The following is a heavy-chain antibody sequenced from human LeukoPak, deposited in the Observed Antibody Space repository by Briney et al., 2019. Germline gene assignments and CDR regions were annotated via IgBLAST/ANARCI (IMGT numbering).Heavy chain of an antibody. CDR3: ATRLPLYGMDV. Sequence: GGSLRLSCAASAFSVSDNYMSWVRQVPGKGLEWVSVIGSSGYDKHYADSVEGRFAISRDNSKNTLYLQMNSLRVEDAAVYYCATRLPLYGMDVWGQGTTVAVSS. CDR1: AFSVSDNY. J-gene: IGHJ6*02. D-gene: IGHD2-15*01. V-gene: IGHV3-53*01. CDR2: IGSSGYDK.